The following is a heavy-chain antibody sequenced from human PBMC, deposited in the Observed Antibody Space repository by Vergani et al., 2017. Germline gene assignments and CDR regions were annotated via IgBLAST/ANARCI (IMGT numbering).Heavy chain of an antibody. V-gene: IGHV3-30*04. CDR3: ARGEFGAAGTAGY. J-gene: IGHJ4*02. CDR1: GFTFSSYA. D-gene: IGHD6-13*01. Sequence: QVQLVESGGGVVQPGRSLRLSCAASGFTFSSYALHLVRQAPGKGLEWVAVISYDGSNKYYADSVKGRFTISRDNSKNTMYVQMNSLRAEDTAVYYCARGEFGAAGTAGYWGQGTLVTVSS. CDR2: ISYDGSNK.